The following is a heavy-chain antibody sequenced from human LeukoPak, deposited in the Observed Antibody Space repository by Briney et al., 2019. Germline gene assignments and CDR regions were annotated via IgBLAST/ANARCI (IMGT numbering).Heavy chain of an antibody. V-gene: IGHV4-4*07. CDR1: GGSISSYY. Sequence: SETLSLTCTVSGGSISSYYWSWIRQPAGKGVEWIGRIYCTATTHYPPSLNPRLTLSVDRSNHPSSLTLSSLPAADTAVYYCARGHYDILPGYYRTLFDYWGQGTLVTVSS. CDR3: ARGHYDILPGYYRTLFDY. CDR2: IYCTATT. J-gene: IGHJ4*02. D-gene: IGHD3-9*01.